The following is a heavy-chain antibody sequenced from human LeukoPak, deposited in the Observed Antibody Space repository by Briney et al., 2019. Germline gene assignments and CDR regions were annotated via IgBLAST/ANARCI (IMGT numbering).Heavy chain of an antibody. D-gene: IGHD1-26*01. CDR1: GFTFSSYA. Sequence: QAGGSLRLSCAASGFTFSSYAMHWVRQAPGKGLEWVAVISYDGSNKYYADSVKGRFTISRDNSKNTLYLQMNSLRAEDTAVYYCAKEPYSGSQLLDYWGQGTLVTVSS. J-gene: IGHJ4*02. CDR2: ISYDGSNK. CDR3: AKEPYSGSQLLDY. V-gene: IGHV3-30-3*02.